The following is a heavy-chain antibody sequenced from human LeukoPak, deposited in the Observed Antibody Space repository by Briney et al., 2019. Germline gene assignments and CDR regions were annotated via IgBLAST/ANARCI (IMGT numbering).Heavy chain of an antibody. CDR1: GYSISSGYY. CDR3: ARLRVSRGDNYFDY. Sequence: NPSETLSLTCAVSGYSISSGYYWGWIRQPPGKGREWIGSIYHSGSTYYNPSLKSRVTISVDTSKNQSSLKLSSVTAADTAVYYCARLRVSRGDNYFDYWGQGTLVTVSS. V-gene: IGHV4-38-2*01. D-gene: IGHD3-16*01. J-gene: IGHJ4*02. CDR2: IYHSGST.